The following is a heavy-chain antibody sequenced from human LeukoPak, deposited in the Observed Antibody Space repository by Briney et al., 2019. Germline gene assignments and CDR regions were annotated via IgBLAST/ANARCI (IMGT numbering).Heavy chain of an antibody. D-gene: IGHD3-10*01. Sequence: PGGSLRLSCAASGFTFSSYWMSWVRQAPGKGLEWVANIKQDGSEKHFVDSVKGRFTISRDNAKNSLYLQMNSLRAEDTAVYYCARAKGSYSFDYWGQGTLVTVSS. J-gene: IGHJ4*02. V-gene: IGHV3-7*03. CDR2: IKQDGSEK. CDR1: GFTFSSYW. CDR3: ARAKGSYSFDY.